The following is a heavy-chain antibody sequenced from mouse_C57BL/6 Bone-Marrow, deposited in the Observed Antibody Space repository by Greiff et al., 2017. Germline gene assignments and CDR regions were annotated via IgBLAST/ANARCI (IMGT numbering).Heavy chain of an antibody. Sequence: VQLQQSGPGLVQPSQSLSITCTVSGFSLTSYGVHWVRQSPGKGLEWLGGIWSGGSTDYNAAFISRLSISKDNSKSQVFFKMNSLQAEDAAIYYCARRSMVTTGFDYWGQGTTLTVSS. V-gene: IGHV2-2*01. CDR2: IWSGGST. CDR1: GFSLTSYG. CDR3: ARRSMVTTGFDY. D-gene: IGHD2-2*01. J-gene: IGHJ2*01.